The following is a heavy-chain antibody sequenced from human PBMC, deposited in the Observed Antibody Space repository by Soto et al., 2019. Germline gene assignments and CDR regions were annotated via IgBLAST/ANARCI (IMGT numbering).Heavy chain of an antibody. V-gene: IGHV5-10-1*01. CDR3: ARTRVLRFLVDASDN. CDR2: IDPSDSYT. Sequence: GESMKISCKGSGYSFTSDCSSWVRQMPGKGLEWMGRIDPSDSYTNYSPSFQGHVTISADKSISTAYLQWSSLKASDTAMYYCARTRVLRFLVDASDNWGQGTRVTVAS. D-gene: IGHD3-3*01. J-gene: IGHJ3*02. CDR1: GYSFTSDC.